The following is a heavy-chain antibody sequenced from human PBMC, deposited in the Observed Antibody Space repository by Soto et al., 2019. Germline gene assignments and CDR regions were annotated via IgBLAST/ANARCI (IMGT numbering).Heavy chain of an antibody. CDR3: ATAILGVVKGSHYYYYGMDV. V-gene: IGHV1-3*01. Sequence: ASVKVSCKASGYTFTNYAMHWVRQAPGQRLEWMGWINAGNGNTKYSQKFQSRVTITRDTSASTAYLELSSLRSEDTAVYYCATAILGVVKGSHYYYYGMDVWGQGTTVTVSS. J-gene: IGHJ6*02. CDR2: INAGNGNT. D-gene: IGHD3-3*01. CDR1: GYTFTNYA.